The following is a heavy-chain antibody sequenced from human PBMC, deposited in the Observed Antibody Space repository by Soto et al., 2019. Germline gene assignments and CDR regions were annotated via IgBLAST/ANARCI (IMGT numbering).Heavy chain of an antibody. J-gene: IGHJ6*02. CDR3: ARGFHYGSGSDYYYYGMDV. CDR2: IIPIFGTA. D-gene: IGHD3-10*01. Sequence: QVQLVQSGAEVKKPGSSVKVSCKASGGTFSSYAISWVRQAPGQGLEWMGGIIPIFGTANYAQKFQGRVTITADESTSAAYMELSSLRSEDTAMYYCARGFHYGSGSDYYYYGMDVWGRGTTVTGSS. V-gene: IGHV1-69*01. CDR1: GGTFSSYA.